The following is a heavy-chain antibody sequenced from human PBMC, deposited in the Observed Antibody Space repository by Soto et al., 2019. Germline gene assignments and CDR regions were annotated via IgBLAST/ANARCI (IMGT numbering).Heavy chain of an antibody. D-gene: IGHD3-22*01. J-gene: IGHJ5*02. CDR2: MNPNSGNT. Sequence: VASVKVSCKASGYTFTSYDINWVRQATGQGLEWMGWMNPNSGNTGYAQKFQGRVTMTRNTSISTAYMELSSLRSEDTAVYYCARDYYDSSGVTQGFDPWGQGTLVTVPQ. V-gene: IGHV1-8*01. CDR3: ARDYYDSSGVTQGFDP. CDR1: GYTFTSYD.